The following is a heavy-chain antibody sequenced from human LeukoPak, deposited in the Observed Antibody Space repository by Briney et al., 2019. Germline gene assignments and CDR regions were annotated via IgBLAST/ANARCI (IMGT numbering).Heavy chain of an antibody. V-gene: IGHV4-34*08. D-gene: IGHD3-10*01. CDR2: INHSGST. CDR3: VGCYYGSGSYREVDY. J-gene: IGHJ4*02. Sequence: GSLRLSCAASGFTFSSYAMSWIRQPPGKGLEWIGEINHSGSTNYNPSLKSRVTISVDTSKNQFSLKLSSVTAADTAVYYCVGCYYGSGSYREVDYWGQGTLVTVSS. CDR1: GFTFSSYA.